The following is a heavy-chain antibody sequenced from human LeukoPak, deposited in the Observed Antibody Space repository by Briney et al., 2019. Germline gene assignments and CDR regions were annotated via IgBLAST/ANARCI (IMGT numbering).Heavy chain of an antibody. V-gene: IGHV4-30-2*01. CDR3: ARGLLWFGELWEYYFDY. J-gene: IGHJ4*02. CDR1: GGSISSCGYS. CDR2: IYHSGST. Sequence: SQTLSLTCAVSGGSISSCGYSWSWIRQPPGKGLEWIGYIYHSGSTYYNPSLKSRVTITVDRSKNQFSLKLSPVTAADTAVYYCARGLLWFGELWEYYFDYWGQGTLVTVSS. D-gene: IGHD3-10*01.